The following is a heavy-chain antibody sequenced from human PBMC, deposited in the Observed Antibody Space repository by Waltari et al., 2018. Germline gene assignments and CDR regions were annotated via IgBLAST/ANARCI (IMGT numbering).Heavy chain of an antibody. CDR1: GGSFSGYY. D-gene: IGHD2-8*01. V-gene: IGHV4-34*01. CDR2: INHSGST. J-gene: IGHJ4*02. CDR3: ARGGVYAIRYDY. Sequence: QVQLQQWGAGLLKPSETLSLTCAVYGGSFSGYYWSWIRQPPGKGLEWIGEINHSGSTNYNPSLKSRVTISVDTSKNQFSLKLSSVTAADTAVYYCARGGVYAIRYDYWGQGTLVTVSS.